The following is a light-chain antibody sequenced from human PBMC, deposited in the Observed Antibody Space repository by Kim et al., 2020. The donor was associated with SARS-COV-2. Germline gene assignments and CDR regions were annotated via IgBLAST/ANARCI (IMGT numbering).Light chain of an antibody. CDR1: QGISSY. Sequence: DIQLTQSPSFLSASVGDRVTITCRASQGISSYLAWYQQKPGKAPKLLIYDASTLQSGVSSRFSGSGSGTEFTLTISSLQPEDFATYYCQQLNSYPLTFGGGTKVDIK. CDR3: QQLNSYPLT. V-gene: IGKV1-9*01. CDR2: DAS. J-gene: IGKJ4*01.